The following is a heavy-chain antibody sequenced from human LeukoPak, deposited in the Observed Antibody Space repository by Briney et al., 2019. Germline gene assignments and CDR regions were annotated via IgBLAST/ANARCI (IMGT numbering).Heavy chain of an antibody. D-gene: IGHD3-3*01. CDR2: IYSGGST. CDR1: GFTVSSNY. J-gene: IGHJ4*02. CDR3: ARGDTIFGVVTQNFDY. Sequence: GGSLRLSCAASGFTVSSNYMSWVRQAPGKGLEWVSVIYSGGSTYYADSVKGRFTISRDNSKNTLYLQMNSLRAEDTAVYYCARGDTIFGVVTQNFDYWGQGTLVTVSS. V-gene: IGHV3-53*01.